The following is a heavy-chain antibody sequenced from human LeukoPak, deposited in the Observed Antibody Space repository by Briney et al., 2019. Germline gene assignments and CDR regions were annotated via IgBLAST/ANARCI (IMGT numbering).Heavy chain of an antibody. CDR2: INHSGST. Sequence: PSETLSLTCAVYGGSFSGYNWSWIRQPPGKGLEWIGEINHSGSTNYNPSLKSRVTISVDTSKNQFSLKLSSVTAADTAVYYCARGPSIVVVPAAIRSWFDPWGQGTLVTVSS. CDR3: ARGPSIVVVPAAIRSWFDP. D-gene: IGHD2-2*01. CDR1: GGSFSGYN. J-gene: IGHJ5*02. V-gene: IGHV4-34*01.